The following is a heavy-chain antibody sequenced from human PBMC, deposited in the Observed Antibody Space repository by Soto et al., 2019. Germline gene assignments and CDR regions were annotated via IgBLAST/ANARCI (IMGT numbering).Heavy chain of an antibody. CDR2: VSGSGTT. J-gene: IGHJ4*02. V-gene: IGHV3-48*03. D-gene: IGHD6-13*01. CDR1: GYTFNSHE. Sequence: GGSLRLSCVASGYTFNSHEMNWIRQTPGKRLEWISSVSGSGTTKYADSVKGRFTISRDNAHKSIYLQMNSLRVEDTGVYYCARGGIHWGQGALVTVS. CDR3: ARGGIH.